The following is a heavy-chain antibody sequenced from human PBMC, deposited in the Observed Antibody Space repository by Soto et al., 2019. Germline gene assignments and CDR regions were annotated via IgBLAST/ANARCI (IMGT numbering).Heavy chain of an antibody. Sequence: GGSLRLSCAASGFTFDDYTMHWVRQAPWKGLEWVSLISWDGGSTYYAESVKGRFTLSRDNSKNSLYLQMNSLRTEDTALYYCAKDKGLGYCSGGSCYPRYYYGMDVWGQGTTVTVSS. CDR2: ISWDGGST. J-gene: IGHJ6*02. CDR1: GFTFDDYT. CDR3: AKDKGLGYCSGGSCYPRYYYGMDV. D-gene: IGHD2-15*01. V-gene: IGHV3-43*01.